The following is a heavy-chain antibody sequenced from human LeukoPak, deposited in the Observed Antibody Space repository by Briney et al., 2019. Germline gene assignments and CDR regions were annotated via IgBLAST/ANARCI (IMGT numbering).Heavy chain of an antibody. D-gene: IGHD5-12*01. Sequence: GGSLRLSCAASGFTFNSYGMHWVRQAPGKGLEWVAVIWYDGSNKYYADSVKGRFTISRDNSKNTLYLQMNSLRAEDTAVYYCAREGFGYTGCELAFDYWGQGTLVTVSS. J-gene: IGHJ4*02. CDR2: IWYDGSNK. V-gene: IGHV3-33*01. CDR1: GFTFNSYG. CDR3: AREGFGYTGCELAFDY.